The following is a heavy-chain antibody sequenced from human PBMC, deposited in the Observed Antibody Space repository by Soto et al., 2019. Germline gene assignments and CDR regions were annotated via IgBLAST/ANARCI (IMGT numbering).Heavy chain of an antibody. J-gene: IGHJ6*02. CDR3: VGVTLFRGMDA. Sequence: PSQTLSLTCAISGDSVSSDTASWIWIRQSPSRGLEWLGRTYYKSKWNNDYALSVKSRITIHPDTSQNQFSLDLDSVTPEDTAVYYCVGVTLFRGMDAWGQGTPVTVSS. CDR2: TYYKSKWNN. V-gene: IGHV6-1*01. D-gene: IGHD3-10*01. CDR1: GDSVSSDTAS.